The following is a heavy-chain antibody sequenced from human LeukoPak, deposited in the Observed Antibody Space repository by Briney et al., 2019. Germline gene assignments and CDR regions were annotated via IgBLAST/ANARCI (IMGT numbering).Heavy chain of an antibody. V-gene: IGHV4-4*07. J-gene: IGHJ4*02. CDR1: GGSIRNNY. D-gene: IGHD4-23*01. Sequence: SETLSLTCTVSGGSIRNNYWSWIRQTAGKGLEWIERIYSSGSTSYNPSLKSRLTMSLDTSRNHFSLNLISVTAADTAVYYCARGPYGGNSMYYFDNWGQGTLVTVTS. CDR2: IYSSGST. CDR3: ARGPYGGNSMYYFDN.